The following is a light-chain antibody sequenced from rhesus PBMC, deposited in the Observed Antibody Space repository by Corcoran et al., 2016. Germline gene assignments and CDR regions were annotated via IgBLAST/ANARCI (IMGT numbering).Light chain of an antibody. CDR1: QGISSW. J-gene: IGKJ4*01. V-gene: IGKV1-22*01. Sequence: DIQMTQSPSSLSASVGDTVTITCRASQGISSWLARYQPKPGKAPKLLIYKESSLQSGVPSRFTGRGAGTDVTLTIRSLQSEDFATYYCQQYSSRPLTFGGGTKVELK. CDR2: KES. CDR3: QQYSSRPLT.